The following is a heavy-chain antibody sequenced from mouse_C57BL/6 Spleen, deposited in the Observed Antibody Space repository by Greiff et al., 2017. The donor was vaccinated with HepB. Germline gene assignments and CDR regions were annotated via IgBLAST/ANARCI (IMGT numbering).Heavy chain of an antibody. CDR2: IYPGNSDT. Sequence: EVKLQESGTVLARPGASVKMSCKTSGYTFTSYWMHWVKQRPGQGLEWIGAIYPGNSDTSYNQKFKGKAKLTAVTSASTAYMELSSLTNEDSAVYYCTREGVTTVVAHWYFDVWGTGTTVTVSS. V-gene: IGHV1-5*01. D-gene: IGHD1-1*01. CDR1: GYTFTSYW. J-gene: IGHJ1*03. CDR3: TREGVTTVVAHWYFDV.